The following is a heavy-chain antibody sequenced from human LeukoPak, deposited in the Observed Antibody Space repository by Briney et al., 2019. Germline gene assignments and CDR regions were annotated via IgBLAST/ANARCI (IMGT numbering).Heavy chain of an antibody. Sequence: SETLSLTCTVSGGSISSSSYYWGWIRQPPGKGLEWIGSIYYSGSTYYNPSLKSRVTISVDTSKNQFSLKLSSVTAADTAVYYCASIHRRALDYWGQGTLVTVSS. CDR2: IYYSGST. J-gene: IGHJ4*02. CDR3: ASIHRRALDY. V-gene: IGHV4-39*01. CDR1: GGSISSSSYY.